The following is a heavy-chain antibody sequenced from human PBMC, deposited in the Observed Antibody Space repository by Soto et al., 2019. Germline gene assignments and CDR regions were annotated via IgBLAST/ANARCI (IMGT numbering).Heavy chain of an antibody. CDR1: GGSISSGGYY. Sequence: TLSLTCTVSGGSISSGGYYWSWIRQHPGKGLEWIGYIYYSGSTYYNPSLKSRVTISVDTSKNQFSLKLSSVTAADTAVYYCARGVRVTAAHRAGGFDPWGQGTLVTVSS. V-gene: IGHV4-31*03. CDR3: ARGVRVTAAHRAGGFDP. J-gene: IGHJ5*02. CDR2: IYYSGST. D-gene: IGHD2-2*01.